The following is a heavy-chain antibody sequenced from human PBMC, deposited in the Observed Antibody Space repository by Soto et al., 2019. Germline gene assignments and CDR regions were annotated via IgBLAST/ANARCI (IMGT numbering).Heavy chain of an antibody. J-gene: IGHJ6*03. Sequence: GGSLRLCCAASGFTFSSYGMHWVRQAPGKGLEWVAVISYDGSNKYYADSVKGRFTISRDNSKNTLYLQMNSLRAEDTAVYYCAKDGLRGYCTNGVCYTSYYYYMDVWGKGTTVTVSS. CDR3: AKDGLRGYCTNGVCYTSYYYYMDV. CDR2: ISYDGSNK. D-gene: IGHD2-8*01. CDR1: GFTFSSYG. V-gene: IGHV3-30*18.